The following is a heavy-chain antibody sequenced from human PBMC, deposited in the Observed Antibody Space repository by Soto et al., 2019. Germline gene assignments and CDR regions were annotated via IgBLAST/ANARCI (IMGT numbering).Heavy chain of an antibody. CDR1: SVSISSRNW. V-gene: IGHV4-4*02. D-gene: IGHD7-27*01. Sequence: VQLQESGPGLVKPSGTLSLTCAVSSVSISSRNWWTWVRQPPGKGLEWIGEIFHSGGTNYNPSLKSRVTISVDKSKNQFSLKLTSVTAADTAVYYCAKTGDGVPIDSWGQGTLVTVSS. J-gene: IGHJ4*02. CDR3: AKTGDGVPIDS. CDR2: IFHSGGT.